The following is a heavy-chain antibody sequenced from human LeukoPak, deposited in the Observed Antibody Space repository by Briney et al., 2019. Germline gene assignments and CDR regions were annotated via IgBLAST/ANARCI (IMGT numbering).Heavy chain of an antibody. CDR1: RFTFSSYA. CDR2: ISGSGGTT. Sequence: PGGSLRLSCAASRFTFSSYAMSWVRQAPGKGLEWVSAISGSGGTTYYADSVKGRFTISRDSSKNTVYLQMNSLRAEDTAVYYCAKDRAGSSGTRRGIDYWGQGTLVTVSS. D-gene: IGHD3-10*01. CDR3: AKDRAGSSGTRRGIDY. V-gene: IGHV3-23*01. J-gene: IGHJ4*02.